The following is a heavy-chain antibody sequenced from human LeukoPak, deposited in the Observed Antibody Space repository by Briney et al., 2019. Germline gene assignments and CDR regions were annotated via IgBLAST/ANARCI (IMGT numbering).Heavy chain of an antibody. D-gene: IGHD1-26*01. CDR3: ARVGLRMGVYSFDY. CDR1: GGTFSSYG. Sequence: ASVKVSCKASGGTFSSYGISWVRQAPGQGLEWMGRIIPIFGTANYAQKFQGRVTITTDESTSTAYMELSSLRSEDTAVYYCARVGLRMGVYSFDYWGQGTLVTVSS. CDR2: IIPIFGTA. V-gene: IGHV1-69*05. J-gene: IGHJ4*02.